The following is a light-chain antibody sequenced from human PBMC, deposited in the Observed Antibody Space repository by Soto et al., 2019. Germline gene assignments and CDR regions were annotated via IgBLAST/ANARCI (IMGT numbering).Light chain of an antibody. CDR2: DAY. V-gene: IGKV1-33*01. CDR1: HDIGNS. Sequence: DIQMTQSPPSLSASVGDRVTITCQASHDIGNSLNWYQDKPGQAPKLVIYDAYNLETGVPSTFSGNGYGTDFTFTITSLQPEDIATYYCQQYDNYPPTFGPGTRLEIK. CDR3: QQYDNYPPT. J-gene: IGKJ5*01.